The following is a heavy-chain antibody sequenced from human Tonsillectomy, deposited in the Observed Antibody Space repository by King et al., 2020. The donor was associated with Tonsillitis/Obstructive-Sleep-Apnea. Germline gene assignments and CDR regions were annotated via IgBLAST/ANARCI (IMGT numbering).Heavy chain of an antibody. Sequence: TLKESGPTLVKPTQTLTLTCTFSGFSLSTSGVGVGWIRQPPGKALEVLALIYWDDDKRYSPSLKSRLTITKDTSKNQVVLTMTNMDPVDTATYYCAQAEYYYYMDVWGKGTTVTVSS. CDR3: AQAEYYYYMDV. CDR1: GFSLSTSGVG. D-gene: IGHD6-13*01. CDR2: IYWDDDK. V-gene: IGHV2-5*02. J-gene: IGHJ6*03.